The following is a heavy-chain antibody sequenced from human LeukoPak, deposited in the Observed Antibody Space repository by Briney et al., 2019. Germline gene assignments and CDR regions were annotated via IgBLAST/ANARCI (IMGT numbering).Heavy chain of an antibody. CDR3: ARRTTVDPYYYYGMDV. V-gene: IGHV4-59*08. D-gene: IGHD4-11*01. J-gene: IGHJ6*02. CDR2: IYYSGNT. Sequence: SETLSLTCSVSGGSISNYYWTWIRQPPGKGLEWIGYIYYSGNTNYNPSLKSRVTISVDTSKNQLSLKLSSVTAADTAAYYCARRTTVDPYYYYGMDVWGQGTTVTVSS. CDR1: GGSISNYY.